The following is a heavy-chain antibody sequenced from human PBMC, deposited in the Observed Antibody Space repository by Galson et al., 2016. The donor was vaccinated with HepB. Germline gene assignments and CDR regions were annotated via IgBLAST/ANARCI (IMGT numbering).Heavy chain of an antibody. CDR2: ISGSGGTT. CDR1: GFMYRNYA. J-gene: IGHJ5*02. Sequence: SLRLSCAASGFMYRNYAMSWVRQAPGKGLEWVSVISGSGGTTFYADSVKGRFSISRDNSQNTLDLQMNGLRAEDTAIYYCVKVFDYLNGWIDLWGQGILVTGSS. V-gene: IGHV3-23*01. CDR3: VKVFDYLNGWIDL. D-gene: IGHD5-12*01.